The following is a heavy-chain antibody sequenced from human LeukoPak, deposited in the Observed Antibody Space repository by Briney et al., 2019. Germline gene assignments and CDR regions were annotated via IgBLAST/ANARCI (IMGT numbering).Heavy chain of an antibody. V-gene: IGHV3-30*04. CDR1: GFTFSNYA. CDR2: ISYDGSNK. D-gene: IGHD6-6*01. CDR3: ARLLEYSSSSGLGYYYYMDV. Sequence: GGSLRLSCAASGFTFSNYAMHWVRQAPGKGLEWVAVISYDGSNKYYADSVKGRFTISRDNSKNTLYLQMNSLRAEDTAVYYCARLLEYSSSSGLGYYYYMDVWGKGTTVTVSS. J-gene: IGHJ6*03.